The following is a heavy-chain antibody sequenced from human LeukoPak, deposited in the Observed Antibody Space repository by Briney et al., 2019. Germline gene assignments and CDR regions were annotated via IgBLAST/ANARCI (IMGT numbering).Heavy chain of an antibody. CDR3: ARTPADIVVVPAAMRHYYYGMDV. CDR2: IDWDDDK. D-gene: IGHD2-2*01. Sequence: SGPALVKPTQTLTLTCTFSGFSLSTSGMCVSWIRQPPGKALEWLALIDWDDDKYYSTSLKTRLTISKDTSKNQVVLTMTNVDPVDTATYYCARTPADIVVVPAAMRHYYYGMDVWGKGTTVTVSS. V-gene: IGHV2-70*01. J-gene: IGHJ6*04. CDR1: GFSLSTSGMC.